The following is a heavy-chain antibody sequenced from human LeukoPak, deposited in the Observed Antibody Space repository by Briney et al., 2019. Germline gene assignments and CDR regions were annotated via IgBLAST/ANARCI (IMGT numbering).Heavy chain of an antibody. J-gene: IGHJ4*02. D-gene: IGHD2-2*01. CDR1: GYSFTSYW. V-gene: IGHV5-51*01. Sequence: GEPLKISCKGSGYSFTSYWIGWVRQMPGKGLEWMGIIYPGDSDTRYSPSFQGQVTISADKSISTAYLQWSSLKASDTAVYYCARRGSCTSTSCYEYFDYWGQGTLVTVSS. CDR2: IYPGDSDT. CDR3: ARRGSCTSTSCYEYFDY.